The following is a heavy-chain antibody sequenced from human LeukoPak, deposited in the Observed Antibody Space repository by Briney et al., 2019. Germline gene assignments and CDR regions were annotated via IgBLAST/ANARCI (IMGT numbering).Heavy chain of an antibody. CDR1: GFTFSSYS. CDR2: ISSSSSYI. V-gene: IGHV3-21*01. J-gene: IGHJ4*02. CDR3: ARTGLTPGVCDY. Sequence: GGSLRLSCAASGFTFSSYSMNWVRQTPGKGLEWVSSISSSSSYIYYADSVKGRFTISRDNAKNSLYLQMNSLRAEDTAVYYCARTGLTPGVCDYWRQGTLVTVSS. D-gene: IGHD1-14*01.